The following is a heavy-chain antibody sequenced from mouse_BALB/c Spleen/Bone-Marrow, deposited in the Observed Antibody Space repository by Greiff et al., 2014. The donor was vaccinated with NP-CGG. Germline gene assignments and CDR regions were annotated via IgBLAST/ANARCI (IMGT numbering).Heavy chain of an antibody. CDR2: INPSNGGT. D-gene: IGHD2-13*01. J-gene: IGHJ3*01. V-gene: IGHV1S81*02. CDR3: AREGDSPFAY. CDR1: GYTFTSYY. Sequence: QFHVKQSGAELVKPGASVKLSCKASGYTFTSYYMYWVKQRPGQGLEWIGEINPSNGGTNFNEKFKSKATLTVDKSSSTAYMQLSSLTSEDSAVYYCAREGDSPFAYWGQGTLVTVSA.